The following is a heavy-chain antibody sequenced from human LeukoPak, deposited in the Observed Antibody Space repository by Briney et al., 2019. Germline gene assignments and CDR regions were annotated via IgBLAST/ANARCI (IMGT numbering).Heavy chain of an antibody. D-gene: IGHD5-12*01. CDR1: GYTFTGYY. CDR2: IIPIFGTA. V-gene: IGHV1-69*13. CDR3: ARQHEVATEVAFDY. J-gene: IGHJ4*02. Sequence: SVKVSCKASGYTFTGYYMHWVRQAPGQGLEWMGGIIPIFGTANYAQKFQGRVTITADESTSTAYMELSSLRSEDTAVYYCARQHEVATEVAFDYWGQGTLVTVSS.